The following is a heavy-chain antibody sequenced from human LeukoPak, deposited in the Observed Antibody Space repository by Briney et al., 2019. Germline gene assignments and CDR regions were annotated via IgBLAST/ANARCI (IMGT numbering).Heavy chain of an antibody. Sequence: SEALSPTCTVSGGSVSSGSYYWSWIRQPPGKGLEWIGYIYYSGSTNYNPSLKSRVTISVDTSKNQFSLKLSSVTAVDTAVYYCAVYYYDSSGYYDWGQGTLVTVSS. V-gene: IGHV4-61*01. D-gene: IGHD3-22*01. CDR2: IYYSGST. J-gene: IGHJ4*02. CDR3: AVYYYDSSGYYD. CDR1: GGSVSSGSYY.